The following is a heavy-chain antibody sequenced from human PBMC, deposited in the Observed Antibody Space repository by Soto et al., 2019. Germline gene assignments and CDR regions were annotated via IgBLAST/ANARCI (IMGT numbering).Heavy chain of an antibody. CDR2: IYYSGST. Sequence: QVQLQESGPGLVKPSQTLSLTCTVSGGSISSGGYYWSWIRQHPGKGLEWIGYIYYSGSTYYNPSLKTRLTLSVETSKNQFTLKLSSVTAADTAVYYCARIAVRGWYATGVDYWGQGTLVTVSS. D-gene: IGHD6-19*01. CDR3: ARIAVRGWYATGVDY. J-gene: IGHJ4*02. V-gene: IGHV4-31*03. CDR1: GGSISSGGYY.